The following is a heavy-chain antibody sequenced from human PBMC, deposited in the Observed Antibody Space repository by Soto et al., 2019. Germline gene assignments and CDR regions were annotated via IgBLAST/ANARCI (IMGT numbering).Heavy chain of an antibody. CDR2: INHSGST. CDR3: ASRRGSMDV. Sequence: SETLSLTCAVYGGSFSGYYWIWIRQPPGKGLEWIGEINHSGSTNYNPSLKSRVTISVDTSKNQFSLKLSSVTAADTAVYYCASRRGSMDVWGKGTTVTVSS. D-gene: IGHD3-10*01. V-gene: IGHV4-34*01. CDR1: GGSFSGYY. J-gene: IGHJ6*03.